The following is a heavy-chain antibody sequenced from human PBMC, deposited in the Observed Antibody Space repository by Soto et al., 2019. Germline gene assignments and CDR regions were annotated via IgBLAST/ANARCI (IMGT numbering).Heavy chain of an antibody. J-gene: IGHJ6*02. CDR1: GFTFSSYG. CDR3: ARDRGAVAGTRYYYGMDV. V-gene: IGHV3-33*01. D-gene: IGHD6-13*01. Sequence: QVQLVESGGGVVQPGRSLRLSCAASGFTFSSYGMHWVRQAPGKGLEWVAVIWYDGTNKYYADSVKGRFTISRDNSKNTLYLQMNGLGAEHTAVYYCARDRGAVAGTRYYYGMDVWGQGTTVTVSS. CDR2: IWYDGTNK.